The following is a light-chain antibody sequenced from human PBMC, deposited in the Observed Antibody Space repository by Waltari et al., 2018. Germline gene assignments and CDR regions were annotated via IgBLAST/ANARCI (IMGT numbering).Light chain of an antibody. CDR3: CCHAGNDSVVL. Sequence: QSALTQPRSVSGSPGQSATLSCTGTARALGADTYITCYQHQQSKGPNVIIYDVKKRPSGAPDRVSGSNSGTAATLTVSGIQAEDKDDDYCCCHAGNDSVVLFGGGTRLTVL. V-gene: IGLV2-11*01. J-gene: IGLJ2*01. CDR2: DVK. CDR1: ARALGADTY.